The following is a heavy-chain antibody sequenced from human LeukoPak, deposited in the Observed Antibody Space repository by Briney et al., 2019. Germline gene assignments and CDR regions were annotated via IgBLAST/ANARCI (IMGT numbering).Heavy chain of an antibody. J-gene: IGHJ4*02. CDR3: AKGRWSPDY. CDR1: GFTFSSYA. V-gene: IGHV3-23*01. D-gene: IGHD1-1*01. CDR2: ISDSGANT. Sequence: PGGSLRLSCAAPGFTFSSYAMSWVRQAPGKGLEWVSLISDSGANTYYTDSVKGRFAISRDNSKNSLYLQMNSLRADDTAVYYCAKGRWSPDYWGQGTLVTVSS.